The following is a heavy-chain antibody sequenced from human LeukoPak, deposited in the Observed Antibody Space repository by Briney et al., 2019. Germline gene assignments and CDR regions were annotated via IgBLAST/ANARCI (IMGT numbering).Heavy chain of an antibody. CDR3: ARDSSGYQ. CDR2: IKEDGSEK. J-gene: IGHJ4*02. D-gene: IGHD3-22*01. V-gene: IGHV3-7*01. Sequence: GGSLRLSCAASGFTFSTYWMSWVRQAPGKGLEWVANIKEDGSEKYYGDSVRGRFTISRDNAKNSLYLQMNSLRAEDTAVYYCARDSSGYQWGQGTLVTVSS. CDR1: GFTFSTYW.